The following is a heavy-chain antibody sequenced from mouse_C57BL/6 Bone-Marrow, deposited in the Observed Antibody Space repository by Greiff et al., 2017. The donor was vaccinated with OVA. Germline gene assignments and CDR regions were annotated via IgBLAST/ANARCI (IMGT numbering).Heavy chain of an antibody. Sequence: EVQLKQSGPELVKPGASVKMSCKASGYTFTDYNMHWVKQSHGKSLEWIGYINPNNGGTSYNQKFKGKATLTVNKSSSTAYMELRSLTSEDSAVYYCARRDYGRDWFAYWGQGTLVTVSA. CDR1: GYTFTDYN. D-gene: IGHD1-1*01. CDR3: ARRDYGRDWFAY. V-gene: IGHV1-22*01. J-gene: IGHJ3*01. CDR2: INPNNGGT.